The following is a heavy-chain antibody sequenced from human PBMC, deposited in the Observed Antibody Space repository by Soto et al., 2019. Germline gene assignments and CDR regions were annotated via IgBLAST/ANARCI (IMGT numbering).Heavy chain of an antibody. V-gene: IGHV3-23*01. J-gene: IGHJ5*02. D-gene: IGHD3-22*01. CDR1: AFTFSSYA. CDR3: AKEGEDYYDSKMFDP. Sequence: GGSLRLSCAASAFTFSSYAMSWVRQAPGKGLEWVSAISGSGGSTYYADSVKGRFTISRDNSKNTLYLQMNSLRAEDTAVYYCAKEGEDYYDSKMFDPWGQGTLVTVSS. CDR2: ISGSGGST.